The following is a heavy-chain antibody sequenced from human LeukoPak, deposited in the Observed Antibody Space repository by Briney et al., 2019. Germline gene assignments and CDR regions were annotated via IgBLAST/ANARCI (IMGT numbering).Heavy chain of an antibody. CDR1: GFTFSTYW. CDR3: ARDGRPLDY. V-gene: IGHV3-7*01. J-gene: IGHJ4*02. CDR2: IKQDGGEK. Sequence: GGSLRLSCVASGFTFSTYWMSWVRQAPGKGLEWVANIKQDGGEKYYVNSVNGRFTISRDNAKNSLYLQMNILRAEDTAVYYCARDGRPLDYWGQGTLVTVSS. D-gene: IGHD1-1*01.